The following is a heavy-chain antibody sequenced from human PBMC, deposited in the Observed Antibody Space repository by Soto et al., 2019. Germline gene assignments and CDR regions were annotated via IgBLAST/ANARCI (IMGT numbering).Heavy chain of an antibody. D-gene: IGHD3-3*01. CDR1: GFSFGSYA. J-gene: IGHJ4*02. CDR3: ARWSYLDY. CDR2: ISGSDCKT. V-gene: IGHV3-23*01. Sequence: GGSLRLSCAASGFSFGSYALSWVRQAPGRGLEWVSTISGSDCKTFYADSVKGRFSISRDTSQSTLYLQMNSLRADDTAMYYCARWSYLDYWGQGTRVTVS.